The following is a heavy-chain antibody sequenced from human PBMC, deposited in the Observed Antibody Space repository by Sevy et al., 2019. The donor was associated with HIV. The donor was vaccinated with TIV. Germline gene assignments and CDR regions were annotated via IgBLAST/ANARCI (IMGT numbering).Heavy chain of an antibody. CDR3: AREGCTRPHDY. CDR2: LSFGCGKI. J-gene: IGHJ4*02. D-gene: IGHD2-8*01. Sequence: GGSLRLSCVVSGFYFNIYSMSWVRQAPGKGLEWVSTLSFGCGKINYADSVKGRFIISRDDSKNTLYLQMNSLRAEDTAVYFCAREGCTRPHDYWGQGTLVTVSS. CDR1: GFYFNIYS. V-gene: IGHV3-23*01.